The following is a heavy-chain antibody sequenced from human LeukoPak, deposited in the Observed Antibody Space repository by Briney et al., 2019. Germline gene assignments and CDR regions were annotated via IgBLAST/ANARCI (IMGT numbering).Heavy chain of an antibody. V-gene: IGHV3-23*01. D-gene: IGHD6-19*01. CDR1: GFTFDDYG. CDR3: AKLQWLVRYLGDAFDI. CDR2: ISGSGGST. Sequence: GGSLRLSCAASGFTFDDYGMSWVRQAPGKGLEWVSAISGSGGSTYYADSVKGRFTISRDNSKNTLYLQMNSLRAEDTAVYYCAKLQWLVRYLGDAFDIWGQGTMVTVSS. J-gene: IGHJ3*02.